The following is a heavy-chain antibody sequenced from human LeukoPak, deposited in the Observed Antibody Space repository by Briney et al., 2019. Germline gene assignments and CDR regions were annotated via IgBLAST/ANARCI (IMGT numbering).Heavy chain of an antibody. Sequence: GGSLRLSCAASGFTFSSYEMNWVRQAPGKGLEWVSYISSSGGTIYYADSVKGRFTISRDNAKNSLYLQMNSPRAEDTAVYYCARRTIWFGEFDYGSGSYGWFDPWGQGTLVTVSS. J-gene: IGHJ5*02. CDR1: GFTFSSYE. CDR3: ARRTIWFGEFDYGSGSYGWFDP. CDR2: ISSSGGTI. V-gene: IGHV3-48*03. D-gene: IGHD3-10*01.